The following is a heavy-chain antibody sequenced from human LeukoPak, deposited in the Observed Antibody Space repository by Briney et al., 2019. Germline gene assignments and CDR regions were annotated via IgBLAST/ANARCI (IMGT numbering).Heavy chain of an antibody. CDR1: GYTFTGYY. Sequence: ASVKVSCKASGYTFTGYYMHWVRQAPGQGLEWMGRIDPNSGGTNYAQKFQGRVTMTRDTSISTAYMELSRLRSDDPAVYYCARRYCSGGSCYSIDYWGQGTLVTVSS. CDR2: IDPNSGGT. J-gene: IGHJ4*02. CDR3: ARRYCSGGSCYSIDY. D-gene: IGHD2-15*01. V-gene: IGHV1-2*06.